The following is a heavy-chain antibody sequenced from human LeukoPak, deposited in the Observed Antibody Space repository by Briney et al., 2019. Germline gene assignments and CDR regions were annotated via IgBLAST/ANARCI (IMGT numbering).Heavy chain of an antibody. J-gene: IGHJ4*02. CDR2: INPNSGGT. V-gene: IGHV1-2*02. CDR1: GYTFTGYY. Sequence: ASVTVSCTASGYTFTGYYMHWVRPAPGQGLEWMGWINPNSGGTNYAQKFQGRVTMTRDTSISTAYMELSRLRSDDTAVYYCARDLAAAGTRPSDYWGQGTLVTVSS. CDR3: ARDLAAAGTRPSDY. D-gene: IGHD6-13*01.